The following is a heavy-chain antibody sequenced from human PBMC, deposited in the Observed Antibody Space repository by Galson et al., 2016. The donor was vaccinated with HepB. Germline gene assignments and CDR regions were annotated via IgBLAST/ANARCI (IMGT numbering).Heavy chain of an antibody. CDR1: GGSISNFY. J-gene: IGHJ4*02. CDR3: ARGATNFAY. Sequence: ETLSLTCTVSGGSISNFYWSWIRQPPGKGLEWIGYIYHTGTTSYNPSLKSRVTISVDTSKNQFSLKLSSVTAADTGVYYCARGATNFAYWGQGTLVTVSS. V-gene: IGHV4-59*01. CDR2: IYHTGTT.